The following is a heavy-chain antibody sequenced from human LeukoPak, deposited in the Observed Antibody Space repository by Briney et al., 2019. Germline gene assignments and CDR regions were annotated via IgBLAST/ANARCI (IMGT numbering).Heavy chain of an antibody. J-gene: IGHJ1*01. Sequence: GASVTVSCKASGGTFISYAISWVRQAPGQGLEWMGGIIPIFGTANYAQKFQGRVTITADKSTSTAYMELSSLRSEDTAVYYCASSGSGWYGYFQHWGQGTLVTVSA. D-gene: IGHD6-19*01. CDR3: ASSGSGWYGYFQH. V-gene: IGHV1-69*06. CDR2: IIPIFGTA. CDR1: GGTFISYA.